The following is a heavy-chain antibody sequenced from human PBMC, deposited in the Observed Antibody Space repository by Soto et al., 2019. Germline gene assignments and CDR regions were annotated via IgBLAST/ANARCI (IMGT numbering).Heavy chain of an antibody. CDR3: SKDMKWGGMTTIHYFDS. CDR1: GFTVDDYA. V-gene: IGHV3-9*01. J-gene: IGHJ4*02. CDR2: ISWNSETI. Sequence: GGSLRLSCAASGFTVDDYAMHWVRQAPGKGLEWVSGISWNSETIDYADSVKGRFTISRDNAKSSLFLQMNGLRPDDTALYFCSKDMKWGGMTTIHYFDSWGQGTLVTVSS. D-gene: IGHD4-17*01.